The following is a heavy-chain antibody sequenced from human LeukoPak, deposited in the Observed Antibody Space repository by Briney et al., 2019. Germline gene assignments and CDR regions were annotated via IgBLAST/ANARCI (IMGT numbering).Heavy chain of an antibody. CDR1: GSTLTALS. CDR3: ATVNSSGWYWVWFDP. D-gene: IGHD6-19*01. Sequence: GASVRACCTVSGSTLTALSMHWVRRAPGNGLEWMGGFDLEDGETIYAQKFQGRVTMTEDTSTDTAYMELSSLRSEDTAVYYCATVNSSGWYWVWFDPWGQGTLVTVSS. CDR2: FDLEDGET. J-gene: IGHJ5*02. V-gene: IGHV1-24*01.